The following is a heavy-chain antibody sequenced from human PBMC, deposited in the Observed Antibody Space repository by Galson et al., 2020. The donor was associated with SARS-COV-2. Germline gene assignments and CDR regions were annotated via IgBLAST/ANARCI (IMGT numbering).Heavy chain of an antibody. CDR1: GYSFTTYW. J-gene: IGHJ6*02. CDR3: ARGLVTTLPIYGMDV. D-gene: IGHD2-21*02. V-gene: IGHV5-51*01. CDR2: IYPGDAGNFDI. Sequence: KIGESLKISCKGSGYSFTTYWIGWVRQMPGKGLEWVGIIYPGDAGNFDIRSSPSFQGQVTISADTSISTAYLQWSSLKASDSAIYYCARGLVTTLPIYGMDVWGQGTTVIVSS.